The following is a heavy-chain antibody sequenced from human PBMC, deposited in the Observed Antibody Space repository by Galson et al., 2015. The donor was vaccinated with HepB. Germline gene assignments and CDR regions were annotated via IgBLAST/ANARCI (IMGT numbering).Heavy chain of an antibody. J-gene: IGHJ4*02. V-gene: IGHV3-23*01. Sequence: SLRLSCAASGFTFSRYAMYWVRRPPGKGLEWVSGISSSGDNTDHADSVKGRFTISRDNSKNTLYLQMNSMRAEDTAIYYCAKKVEGRYPFDYWGQGTLVTVSS. D-gene: IGHD6-19*01. CDR3: AKKVEGRYPFDY. CDR1: GFTFSRYA. CDR2: ISSSGDNT.